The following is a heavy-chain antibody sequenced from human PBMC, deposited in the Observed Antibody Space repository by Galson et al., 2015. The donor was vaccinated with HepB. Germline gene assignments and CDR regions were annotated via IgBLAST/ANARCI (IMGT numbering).Heavy chain of an antibody. CDR1: GFTVSSNY. CDR3: ARVLATYGMDV. CDR2: IYSGGST. V-gene: IGHV3-66*01. J-gene: IGHJ6*02. Sequence: SLRLSCAASGFTVSSNYMSWVRQAPGKGLEWVSVIYSGGSTYYADSVKGRFAISRDNSKNTLYLQMNSLRAEDTAVYYCARVLATYGMDVWGQGTTVTVSS.